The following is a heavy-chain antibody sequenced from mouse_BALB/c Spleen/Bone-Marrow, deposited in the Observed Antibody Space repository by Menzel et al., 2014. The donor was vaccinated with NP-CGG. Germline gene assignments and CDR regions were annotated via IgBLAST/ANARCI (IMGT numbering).Heavy chain of an antibody. D-gene: IGHD2-3*01. Sequence: VQLRQSGAELVKPGASVKLSCTASGFKIKDTYMHWVKQRPEQGLEWIGRIDPANGNTKYDPKFQGKATITADTSSNTAYLQLSSLTSEDTAVYYCARRGDGYYAWFAYWGQGTLVTVSA. CDR3: ARRGDGYYAWFAY. CDR2: IDPANGNT. J-gene: IGHJ3*01. CDR1: GFKIKDTY. V-gene: IGHV14-3*02.